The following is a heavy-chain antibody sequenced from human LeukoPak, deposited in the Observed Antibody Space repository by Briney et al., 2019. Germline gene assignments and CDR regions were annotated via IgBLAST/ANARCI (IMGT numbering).Heavy chain of an antibody. CDR3: VANGYYSLDV. J-gene: IGHJ6*03. CDR1: GGSISSYY. CDR2: IYYSGST. Sequence: SETLSLTCTVSGGSISSYYWSWIRQPPGKGLEWIGYIYYSGSTNYNPSLKSRVTISVDKSQNQFSLKVMSLTAADTAVYYCVANGYYSLDVWGKGTTVTVSS. V-gene: IGHV4-59*12. D-gene: IGHD2-8*01.